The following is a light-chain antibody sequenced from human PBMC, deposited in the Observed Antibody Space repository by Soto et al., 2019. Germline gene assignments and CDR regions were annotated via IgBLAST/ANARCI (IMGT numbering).Light chain of an antibody. CDR1: SGHSSSA. CDR2: VNSDGSH. CDR3: QTWGGGSHWV. Sequence: QLVLTQSPSASASLGASVKLTCTLSSGHSSSAIAWHQQQPEKGLRYLMKVNSDGSHRKGDGIPDRFSGSSSGAERYLTISGLQSEDEADYHCQTWGGGSHWVFGGGTKVTVL. J-gene: IGLJ3*02. V-gene: IGLV4-69*01.